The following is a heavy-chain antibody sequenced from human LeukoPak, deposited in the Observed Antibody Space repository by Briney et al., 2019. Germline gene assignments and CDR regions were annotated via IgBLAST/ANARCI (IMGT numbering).Heavy chain of an antibody. Sequence: SETLSLTCAVYGGSFSGYYWGWIRQPPGKGLQWIGSISYSGSTYYNPSLKSRVTISVDASNNHFSLKLSSVTATDTAVYYCARQRYYDILTGYYDVWYFDYWGHGTLVTVSS. V-gene: IGHV4-39*01. D-gene: IGHD3-9*01. CDR3: ARQRYYDILTGYYDVWYFDY. CDR1: GGSFSGYY. CDR2: ISYSGST. J-gene: IGHJ4*01.